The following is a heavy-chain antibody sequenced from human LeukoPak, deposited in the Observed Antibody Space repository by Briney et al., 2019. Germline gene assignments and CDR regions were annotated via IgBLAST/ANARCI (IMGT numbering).Heavy chain of an antibody. CDR1: GGSISSSSYY. J-gene: IGHJ5*02. Sequence: SETLSLTCTVSGGSISSSSYYWGWIRQPPGKGLEWIGSIYYSGSTYYNPSLKSRVTISVDTSKNQFSLKLSSVTAAVTAVYYCARHRNPLYYDSSGYYLGVGWFDPWGQGTLVTVSS. CDR3: ARHRNPLYYDSSGYYLGVGWFDP. V-gene: IGHV4-39*01. D-gene: IGHD3-22*01. CDR2: IYYSGST.